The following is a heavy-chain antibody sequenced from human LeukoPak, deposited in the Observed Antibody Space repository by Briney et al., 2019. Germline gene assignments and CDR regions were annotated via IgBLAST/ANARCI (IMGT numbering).Heavy chain of an antibody. CDR1: GFTVSSNY. Sequence: GGSLRLSCAASGFTVSSNYMSWVRQAPGKGLEWVSVIYSGGSTYYADSVKGRFTISRDNSKNTLYLQMNSLRAEDTAVYYCARVADFLYYYDSSGVLDYWGQGTLVTVSS. J-gene: IGHJ4*02. CDR3: ARVADFLYYYDSSGVLDY. CDR2: IYSGGST. D-gene: IGHD3-22*01. V-gene: IGHV3-53*01.